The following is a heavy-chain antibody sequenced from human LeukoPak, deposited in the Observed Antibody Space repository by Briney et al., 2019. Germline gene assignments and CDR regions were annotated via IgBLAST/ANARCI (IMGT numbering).Heavy chain of an antibody. CDR2: MSPNNGDA. CDR1: GYTFTSYD. V-gene: IGHV1-18*01. J-gene: IGHJ6*02. CDR3: ARDPTPRRAMDV. Sequence: ASVKVSCKTSGYTFTSYDINWVRQATGQGLEWLGWMSPNNGDAGYAQKLQGRVTMTTDTSTSTAYMELRSLRSDDTAVYYCARDPTPRRAMDVWGQGTTVTVSS.